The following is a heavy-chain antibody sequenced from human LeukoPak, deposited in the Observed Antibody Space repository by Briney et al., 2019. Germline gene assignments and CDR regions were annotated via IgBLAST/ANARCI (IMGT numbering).Heavy chain of an antibody. D-gene: IGHD6-19*01. CDR2: ISGSGGST. CDR3: AKVPINGIAVAPTDY. CDR1: GFTFSSYA. J-gene: IGHJ4*02. Sequence: PGGSLRLSCAASGFTFSSYAMSLVRQAPGKGLEWVSAISGSGGSTYYADSVKGRFTISRDNSKNTLYLQMNSLRAEDTAVYYCAKVPINGIAVAPTDYWGQGTLVTVSS. V-gene: IGHV3-23*01.